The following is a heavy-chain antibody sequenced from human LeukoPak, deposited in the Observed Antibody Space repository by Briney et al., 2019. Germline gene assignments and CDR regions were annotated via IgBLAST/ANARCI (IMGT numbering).Heavy chain of an antibody. CDR2: INPNSGGT. CDR3: ARDLSLSGSLSGWFDP. J-gene: IGHJ5*02. CDR1: GYTFTGYY. Sequence: ASVKVSCKASGYTFTGYYMHWVRLAPGQGLEWMGWINPNSGGTNYAQKFQGRVTMTRDTSISTAYMELSRLRSDDTAVYYCARDLSLSGSLSGWFDPWGQGTLVTVSS. D-gene: IGHD3-10*01. V-gene: IGHV1-2*02.